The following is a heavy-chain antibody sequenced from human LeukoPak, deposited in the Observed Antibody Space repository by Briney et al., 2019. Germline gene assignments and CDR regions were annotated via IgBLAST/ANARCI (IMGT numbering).Heavy chain of an antibody. CDR3: AKEGNLGSYYDTLTGYYPWGY. J-gene: IGHJ4*02. CDR2: ISGSDGTT. D-gene: IGHD3-9*01. V-gene: IGHV3-23*01. Sequence: PGGSLRLSCAASGFIFSGYAMNWVRQAPGKGLEWVSTISGSDGTTYYADSVKGRFTISRDKSKNTLYLQMNSLRAEDTAVYYCAKEGNLGSYYDTLTGYYPWGYWGQGTLVTVSS. CDR1: GFIFSGYA.